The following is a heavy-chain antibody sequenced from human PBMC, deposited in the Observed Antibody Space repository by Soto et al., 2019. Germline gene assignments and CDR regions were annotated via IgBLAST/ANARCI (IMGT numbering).Heavy chain of an antibody. CDR2: IYHSGST. D-gene: IGHD2-15*01. V-gene: IGHV4-30-2*01. Sequence: SETLSLTCTVSGGSITSSSYSWSWIRQPPGKGLEWIGYIYHSGSTYYNPSLKSRVTISVDRSKNQFSLKLSSVTAADTAVYYCARGQVVAAQHWGQGTLVTVSS. CDR3: ARGQVVAAQH. J-gene: IGHJ4*02. CDR1: GGSITSSSYS.